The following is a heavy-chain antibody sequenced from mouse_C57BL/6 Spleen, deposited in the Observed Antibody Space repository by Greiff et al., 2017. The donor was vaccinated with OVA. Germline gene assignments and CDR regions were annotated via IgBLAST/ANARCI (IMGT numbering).Heavy chain of an antibody. CDR2: ISSGSSTI. CDR3: ARSRVFAY. D-gene: IGHD3-3*01. V-gene: IGHV5-17*01. CDR1: GFTFSDYG. Sequence: VQLKESGGGLVKPGGSLKLSCAASGFTFSDYGMHWVRQAPEKGLEWVAYISSGSSTIYYADTVKGRFTISRDNAKNTLFLQMTSLRSEDTAMYYCARSRVFAYWGQGTLVTVSA. J-gene: IGHJ3*01.